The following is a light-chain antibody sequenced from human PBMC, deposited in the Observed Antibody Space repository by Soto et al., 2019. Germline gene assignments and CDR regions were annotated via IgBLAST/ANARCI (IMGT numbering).Light chain of an antibody. CDR3: SSYAGRNNYVV. J-gene: IGLJ2*01. V-gene: IGLV2-8*01. Sequence: QSVLTQPPSASGSPGQSVTISCTGTSSDVGGYHYVSWYQQHPGKAPKLMIYEVSKRPSGVTDRFSGSKSGNTASLTVSGLQADDEAEYYCSSYAGRNNYVVLSGGTQLTVL. CDR2: EVS. CDR1: SSDVGGYHY.